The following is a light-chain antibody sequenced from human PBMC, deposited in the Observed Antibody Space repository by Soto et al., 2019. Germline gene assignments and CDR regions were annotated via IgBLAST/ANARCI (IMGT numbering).Light chain of an antibody. CDR1: QSVSGTY. J-gene: IGKJ1*01. CDR3: KQYGNSPWT. CDR2: GAS. Sequence: EIVLTQSPGTLSLSPGERATLSCRASQSVSGTYLAWYQQTPGQAPRLLIYGASSRATGIPDRFSGSGSGTDFTLTIRRLEPEDFTVYYCKQYGNSPWTFGQGTKVDIK. V-gene: IGKV3-20*01.